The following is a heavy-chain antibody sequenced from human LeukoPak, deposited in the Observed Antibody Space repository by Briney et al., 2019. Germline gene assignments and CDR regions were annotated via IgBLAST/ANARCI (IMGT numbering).Heavy chain of an antibody. Sequence: PGRSLRLSCAASGFTFSSYAMHWVRQAPGKGLEWVAVISYDGSNKYYADSVKGRFTISRDNSKNTLYLQMNSLRAEDTACYYFARNRPSALRYFDWLLISYYFDYWGREPWSPSPQ. CDR2: ISYDGSNK. CDR3: ARNRPSALRYFDWLLISYYFDY. V-gene: IGHV3-30*04. CDR1: GFTFSSYA. D-gene: IGHD3-9*01. J-gene: IGHJ4*02.